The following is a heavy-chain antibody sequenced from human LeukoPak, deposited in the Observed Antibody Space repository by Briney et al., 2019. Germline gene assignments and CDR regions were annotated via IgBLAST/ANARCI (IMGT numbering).Heavy chain of an antibody. J-gene: IGHJ5*02. CDR2: IKQDGFEK. CDR1: GFTFSNFW. Sequence: QAGGSLRLSCAASGFTFSNFWMSWVRQAPGKGLEWVANIKQDGFEKYYVDSVRGRFTITRDNAKNSLSLQMNSLRAEDTAVYYCARDGCTSTTCSTLGGFSSWGQGTLVTVSP. D-gene: IGHD2-2*01. CDR3: ARDGCTSTTCSTLGGFSS. V-gene: IGHV3-7*01.